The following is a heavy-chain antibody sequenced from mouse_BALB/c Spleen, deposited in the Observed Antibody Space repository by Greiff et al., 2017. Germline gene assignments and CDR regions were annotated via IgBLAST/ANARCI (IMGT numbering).Heavy chain of an antibody. CDR1: GYAFTNYL. Sequence: VQLQQSGAELVRPGTSVKVSCKASGYAFTNYLIEWVKQRPGQGLEWIGVINPGSGGTNYNEKFKGKATLTADKSSSTAYMQLSSLTSDDSAVYFCARRDGNWGTSYFDYWGEGTTLTVSS. J-gene: IGHJ2*01. CDR2: INPGSGGT. CDR3: ARRDGNWGTSYFDY. D-gene: IGHD4-1*01. V-gene: IGHV1-54*01.